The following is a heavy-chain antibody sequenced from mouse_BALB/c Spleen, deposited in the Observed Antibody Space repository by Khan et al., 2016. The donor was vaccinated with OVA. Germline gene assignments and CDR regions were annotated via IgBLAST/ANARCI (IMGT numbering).Heavy chain of an antibody. J-gene: IGHJ3*01. CDR2: IDPFNGGS. CDR3: ARHGSTAWFAY. D-gene: IGHD1-1*01. Sequence: VQLQQSGPELMKPGASVKISCKASGYSFTSYYIHWVKQSHGKTLEWIGYIDPFNGGSTYNQKFNVKATLTVDKSSSTAYMHLSSLTSEDSAVYDCARHGSTAWFAYWGQGTLVTVSA. CDR1: GYSFTSYY. V-gene: IGHV1-31*01.